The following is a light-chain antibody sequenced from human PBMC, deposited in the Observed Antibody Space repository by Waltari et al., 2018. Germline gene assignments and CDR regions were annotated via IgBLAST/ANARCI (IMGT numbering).Light chain of an antibody. V-gene: IGKV3-20*01. CDR2: GAS. CDR3: QQYGNSRT. CDR1: QPIDKNY. J-gene: IGKJ1*01. Sequence: EVVLTQSPDTLSLSPGEKATLSCRASQPIDKNYLAWYQQKPGQAPRLLIYGASDRAADIPDRFSCSGSETDFTLSISRLEPDDFAVYFCQQYGNSRTFGQGTTVDVK.